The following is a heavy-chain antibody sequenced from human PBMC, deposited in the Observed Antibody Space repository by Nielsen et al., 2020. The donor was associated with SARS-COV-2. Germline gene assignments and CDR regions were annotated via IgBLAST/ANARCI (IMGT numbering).Heavy chain of an antibody. J-gene: IGHJ4*02. D-gene: IGHD4-17*01. Sequence: ETLSLTCTVSGGSISSYYWSWVRQAPGKGLEWVSAISGSGGSTYYADSVKGRFTISRDNSKNTLYLQMNSLRAEDTAVYYCARDLAYGDYADYWGQGTLVTVSS. CDR3: ARDLAYGDYADY. CDR1: GGSISSYY. CDR2: ISGSGGST. V-gene: IGHV3-23*01.